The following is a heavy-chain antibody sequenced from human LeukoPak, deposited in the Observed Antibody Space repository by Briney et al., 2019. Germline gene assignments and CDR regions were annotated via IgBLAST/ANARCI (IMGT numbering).Heavy chain of an antibody. CDR1: GYTFTSYG. J-gene: IGHJ5*02. CDR2: ISAYNGNT. D-gene: IGHD2-2*01. CDR3: ARGAIVVVPAYNWSDP. Sequence: ASVKVSCKASGYTFTSYGISWVRQAPGQGLEWMGWISAYNGNTNYAQKLQGRVTMTTDTSTSTAYMELSSLRSEDTAVYYCARGAIVVVPAYNWSDPWGQGTLVTVSS. V-gene: IGHV1-18*01.